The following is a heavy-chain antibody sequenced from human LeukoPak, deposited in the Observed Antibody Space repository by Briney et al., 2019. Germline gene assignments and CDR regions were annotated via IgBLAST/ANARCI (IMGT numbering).Heavy chain of an antibody. J-gene: IGHJ3*02. D-gene: IGHD4/OR15-4a*01. Sequence: SQTLSLTCAISGDSVSSNSAAWNWIRQSPSRGLEWLGRTYYRSKWYNDYTVSVKSRITFNPDTSKNQFSLHLNSVTPEDTAVYYCARKRLSADSFDIWGQGTLVTVSS. CDR2: TYYRSKWYN. V-gene: IGHV6-1*01. CDR1: GDSVSSNSAA. CDR3: ARKRLSADSFDI.